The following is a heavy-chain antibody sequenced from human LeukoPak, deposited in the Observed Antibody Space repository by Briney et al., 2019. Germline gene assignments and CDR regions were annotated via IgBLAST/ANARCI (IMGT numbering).Heavy chain of an antibody. CDR1: GFTFSSYG. CDR2: IRYDGSNK. D-gene: IGHD3-3*01. CDR3: AKDWHFGVVTPRYYYYMDV. V-gene: IGHV3-30*02. J-gene: IGHJ6*03. Sequence: GGSLRLSCAASGFTFSSYGMHWVRQAPGKGLEWVAFIRYDGSNKYYADSVKGRFTISRGNSKNTLYLQMNSLRAEDTAVYYCAKDWHFGVVTPRYYYYMDVWGKGTTVTVSS.